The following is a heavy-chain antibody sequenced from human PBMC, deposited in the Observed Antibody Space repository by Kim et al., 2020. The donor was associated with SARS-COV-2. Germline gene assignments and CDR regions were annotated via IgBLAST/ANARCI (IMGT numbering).Heavy chain of an antibody. J-gene: IGHJ4*02. V-gene: IGHV3-7*03. CDR2: IKQDGSEK. Sequence: GGSLRLSCAASGSIFSSYVMTWVRQAPGKGLELVANIKQDGSEKHYVDSVKGRFTISRDNAKNSLYLQMNSLRAEDTAVYYCARGWAAYDCWGQGTLVTVSS. CDR3: ARGWAAYDC. D-gene: IGHD2-15*01. CDR1: GSIFSSYV.